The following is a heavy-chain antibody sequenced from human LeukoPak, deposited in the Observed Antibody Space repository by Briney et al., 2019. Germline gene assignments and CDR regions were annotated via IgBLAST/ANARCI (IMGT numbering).Heavy chain of an antibody. CDR2: IDYSGST. CDR3: ARDRAYGSGKFYFDF. CDR1: GGSISTYY. V-gene: IGHV4-59*01. J-gene: IGHJ4*02. Sequence: SETLSLTCTVSGGSISTYYWSWIRQPPGKGLEWIGYIDYSGSTNYNPSLKSRVTISVDTSKTQFSLRLSSVTAADTAVYYCARDRAYGSGKFYFDFWGQGTLVTVSS. D-gene: IGHD3-10*01.